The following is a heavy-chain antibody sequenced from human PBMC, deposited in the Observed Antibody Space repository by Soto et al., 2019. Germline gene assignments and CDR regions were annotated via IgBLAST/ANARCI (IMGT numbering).Heavy chain of an antibody. Sequence: SVKVSCKASGGTFSSYAISWVRQAPGQGLEWMGGIIPIFGTANYAQKFQGRVTITADESTSTAYMELSSLRSEDTAVYYCARVLNYYGPYYYCGMDVWGQGTTVTVSS. CDR2: IIPIFGTA. CDR1: GGTFSSYA. CDR3: ARVLNYYGPYYYCGMDV. J-gene: IGHJ6*02. V-gene: IGHV1-69*01. D-gene: IGHD3-10*01.